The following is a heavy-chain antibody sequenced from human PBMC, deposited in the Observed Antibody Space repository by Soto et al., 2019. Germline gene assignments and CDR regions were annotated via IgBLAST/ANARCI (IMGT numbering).Heavy chain of an antibody. J-gene: IGHJ3*02. V-gene: IGHV1-69*04. CDR1: GGTFSSYA. D-gene: IGHD3-3*01. CDR3: ARSQAAGFWSGYYAFDI. Sequence: ASVKVSCKASGGTFSSYAISWVRQAPGQGLEWMGRIIPILGIANYAQKFQGRVTITADKSTSTAYMELSSLRSEDTAVYYCARSQAAGFWSGYYAFDIWGQGTMVTVSS. CDR2: IIPILGIA.